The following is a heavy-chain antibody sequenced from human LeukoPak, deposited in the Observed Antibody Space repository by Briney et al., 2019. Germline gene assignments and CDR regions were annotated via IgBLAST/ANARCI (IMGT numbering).Heavy chain of an antibody. D-gene: IGHD2-15*01. Sequence: GGSLRLSCAASGFTFSSYAMHWVRQAPGKGLEWVAVISYDGSNKYYADSVKGRFSISRDNSKNTLYLQMNSLRAEDTAVYYCVKPEADTRNAFDVWGHGTLVTVSS. CDR2: ISYDGSNK. V-gene: IGHV3-30-3*01. CDR3: VKPEADTRNAFDV. J-gene: IGHJ3*01. CDR1: GFTFSSYA.